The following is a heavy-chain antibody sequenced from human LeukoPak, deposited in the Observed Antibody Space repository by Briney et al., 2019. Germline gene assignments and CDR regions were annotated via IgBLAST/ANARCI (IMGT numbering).Heavy chain of an antibody. CDR3: AKAGKGITGTTAD. Sequence: GGSLRLSCAASGFTFSSYGMHWVRQAPGRGLEWVAFIRYDGSNKYYADSVKGRFTISRDNSKNTLYLQMNSLRAEDTAVYYCAKAGKGITGTTADWGQGTLVTVSS. V-gene: IGHV3-30*02. CDR2: IRYDGSNK. CDR1: GFTFSSYG. D-gene: IGHD1-7*01. J-gene: IGHJ4*02.